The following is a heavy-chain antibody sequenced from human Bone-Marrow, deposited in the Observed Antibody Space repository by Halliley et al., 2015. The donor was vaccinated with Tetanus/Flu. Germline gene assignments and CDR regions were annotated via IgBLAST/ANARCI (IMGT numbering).Heavy chain of an antibody. CDR1: GGSINSYY. CDR2: VYYLGTT. CDR3: ARSPRVTYYYDNTGYFSPCPFDY. V-gene: IGHV4-59*01. J-gene: IGHJ4*01. Sequence: TLSLTCTVSGGSINSYYWSWVRQSPGKGLQWVGYVYYLGTTNYNPSLQNRVTISVDTSENQFSLNLAAVTAADTAVYYCARSPRVTYYYDNTGYFSPCPFDYWGHGILVTVSS. D-gene: IGHD3-22*01.